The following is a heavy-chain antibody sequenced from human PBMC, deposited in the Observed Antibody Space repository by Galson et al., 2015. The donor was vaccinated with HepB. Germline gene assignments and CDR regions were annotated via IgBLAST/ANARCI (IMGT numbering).Heavy chain of an antibody. D-gene: IGHD6-19*01. CDR3: ARDKDSSGWRYWHFEL. Sequence: SLRLSCAASGFTFSHYSLTWVRQAPGKGLEWVSSISSSSTYIYYADSAKGRFTVSRDNAKNSLYLQMNSLRAEDTAVYYCARDKDSSGWRYWHFELWGRGTLVTVSS. J-gene: IGHJ2*01. CDR2: ISSSSTYI. CDR1: GFTFSHYS. V-gene: IGHV3-21*01.